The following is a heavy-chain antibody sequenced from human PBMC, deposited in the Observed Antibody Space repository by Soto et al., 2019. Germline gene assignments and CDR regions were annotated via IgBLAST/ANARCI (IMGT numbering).Heavy chain of an antibody. CDR3: SRHPRGNCVDH. D-gene: IGHD1-20*01. V-gene: IGHV4-30-4*01. CDR1: GGSISSGAYY. Sequence: QVQLQETGPGLVKPSQTLSLICTVSGGSISSGAYYWSWIRQPPGMALEWIAYIYYSANTYYNPSPQSRGTISADTSKNQFSLRLITLTAADTAVDYCSRHPRGNCVDHWGQGILVTVSS. CDR2: IYYSANT. J-gene: IGHJ4*02.